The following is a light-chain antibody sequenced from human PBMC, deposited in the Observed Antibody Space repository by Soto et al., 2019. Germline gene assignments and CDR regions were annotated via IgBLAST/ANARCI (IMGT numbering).Light chain of an antibody. Sequence: QSALTQPASVSGSPGQSITISCTGTSSDVGGYNYVSWYQQHPGKAPKLMIYGVTNRPSGVSNRFSGSKSGNTASLTISGLQAEDEADYHCSSYTSGSSHYVFGTGTKVTVL. CDR2: GVT. CDR3: SSYTSGSSHYV. J-gene: IGLJ1*01. CDR1: SSDVGGYNY. V-gene: IGLV2-14*01.